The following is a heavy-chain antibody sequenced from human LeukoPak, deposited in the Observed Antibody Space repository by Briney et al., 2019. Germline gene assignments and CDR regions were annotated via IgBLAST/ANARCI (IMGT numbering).Heavy chain of an antibody. V-gene: IGHV1-2*02. CDR2: INPNSGGT. D-gene: IGHD6-19*01. Sequence: GASVEVSCTASGYTFTGYYMHWVRQAPGQGLEWMGWINPNSGGTNYAQKFQGRVTMTRDTSISTAYMELSRLRSDDTAVYYCARDGVAVAGTGIDYWGQGTLVTVSS. CDR3: ARDGVAVAGTGIDY. CDR1: GYTFTGYY. J-gene: IGHJ4*02.